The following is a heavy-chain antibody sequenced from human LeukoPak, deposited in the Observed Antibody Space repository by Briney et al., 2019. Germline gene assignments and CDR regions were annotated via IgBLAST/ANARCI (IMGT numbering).Heavy chain of an antibody. D-gene: IGHD1-7*01. CDR1: GGSISSGDYY. J-gene: IGHJ4*02. CDR2: IYYSGST. CDR3: ARALTGTTLDY. Sequence: PSQTLSPTRTVSGGSISSGDYYWSWIRQPPGKGLEWIGYIYYSGSTYYNPSLKSRVTISVDTSKNQFSLKLSSVTAADTAVYYCARALTGTTLDYWGQGTLVTVSS. V-gene: IGHV4-30-4*01.